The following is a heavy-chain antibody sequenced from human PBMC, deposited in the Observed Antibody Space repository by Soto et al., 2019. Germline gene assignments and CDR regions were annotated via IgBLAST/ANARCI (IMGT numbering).Heavy chain of an antibody. CDR1: GFTFSSYA. J-gene: IGHJ4*02. CDR3: ARDLALAGNY. CDR2: ISSTSSYT. V-gene: IGHV3-21*01. Sequence: GRSLRLSCAASGFTFSSYAMNWVRQTQEKGLEWVSSISSTSSYTHYSDSVKGRFTISRDNANNSLFLQMNSLRAEDTATYYCARDLALAGNYWGQGVLVTASS. D-gene: IGHD6-19*01.